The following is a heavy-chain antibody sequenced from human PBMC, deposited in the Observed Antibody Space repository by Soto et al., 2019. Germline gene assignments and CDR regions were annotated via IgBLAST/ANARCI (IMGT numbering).Heavy chain of an antibody. CDR3: ARDRGERAYRMDV. J-gene: IGHJ6*02. D-gene: IGHD3-10*01. CDR2: IIPIFGTA. Sequence: SVKVSCKASGGTFSSYAISWVRQAPGQGLEWMGGIIPIFGTANYAQKFQGRATPTADESTSTAYMEMSRLRYEDTAVYYCARDRGERAYRMDVWGQGTTVTVSS. CDR1: GGTFSSYA. V-gene: IGHV1-69*13.